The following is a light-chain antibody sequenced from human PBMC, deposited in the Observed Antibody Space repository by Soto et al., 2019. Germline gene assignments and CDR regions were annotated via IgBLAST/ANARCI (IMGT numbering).Light chain of an antibody. J-gene: IGLJ2*01. CDR1: SSDVGDYTY. CDR2: DFS. Sequence: QSALTQPASVSGSPGQSITISCTGTSSDVGDYTYVSWYQQHPGKAPKLMIYDFSNRPSGVSNRFSGSKSGNTASLTISGXXAEDEADYYCSSYTRGNTPVVFVVFGGGTKLTVL. V-gene: IGLV2-14*01. CDR3: SSYTRGNTPVVFVV.